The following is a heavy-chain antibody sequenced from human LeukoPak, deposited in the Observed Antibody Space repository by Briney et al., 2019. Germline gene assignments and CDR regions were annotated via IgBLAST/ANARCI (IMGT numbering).Heavy chain of an antibody. CDR2: IDWGDDK. J-gene: IGHJ4*02. V-gene: IGHV2-70*01. CDR1: RVSLRSSGMC. Sequence: CRPAPWDSPGTLTLSSTLSRVSLRSSGMCVSWIRQPPGKALEWLALIDWGDDKSYSTSLKTRLTTSKDTSKNQVVLTMTNMDPVETAWYYCARGYSHGFDYWGQGTLVTVSS. D-gene: IGHD5-12*01. CDR3: ARGYSHGFDY.